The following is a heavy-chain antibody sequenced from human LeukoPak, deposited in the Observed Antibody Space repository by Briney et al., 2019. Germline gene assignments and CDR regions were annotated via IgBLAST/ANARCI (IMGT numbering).Heavy chain of an antibody. CDR3: AREGYCSGGSCYYYGMDV. J-gene: IGHJ6*02. CDR2: IYYSGST. V-gene: IGHV4-59*12. D-gene: IGHD2-15*01. Sequence: PSETLSLTCTVSGGSISSYYWSWIRQPPGKGLEWIGYIYYSGSTNYNPSLKSRVTISVDTSKNQFSLKLSSVTAADTAVYYCAREGYCSGGSCYYYGMDVWGQGTTVTVSS. CDR1: GGSISSYY.